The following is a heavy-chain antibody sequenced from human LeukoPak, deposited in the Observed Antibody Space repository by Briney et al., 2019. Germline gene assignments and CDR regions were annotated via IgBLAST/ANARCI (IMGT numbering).Heavy chain of an antibody. CDR2: ISSSSSYI. D-gene: IGHD3-10*01. Sequence: GGSLRLSCAASGFTFSSYSMNWVRQAPGKGLEWVSSISSSSSYIYYADSVKGRFTISRDNSKNTLYLQMNSLRAEDTAVYYCAKTPGNYGSGSYYTEYYFDYWGQGTLVTVSS. CDR1: GFTFSSYS. V-gene: IGHV3-21*04. CDR3: AKTPGNYGSGSYYTEYYFDY. J-gene: IGHJ4*02.